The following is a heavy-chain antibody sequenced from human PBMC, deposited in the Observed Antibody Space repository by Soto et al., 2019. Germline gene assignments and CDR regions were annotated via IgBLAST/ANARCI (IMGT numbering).Heavy chain of an antibody. CDR2: ISGGGGGA. CDR1: GFTFNSYA. J-gene: IGHJ4*02. Sequence: GGSLRLSCTASGFTFNSYAMNWVRQAPGKGLEWVSGISGGGGGAYYADSVQGRFIISRDNSKKTLYLQMSSLRADDSAVYFCARGSKDSYPGSRIFDFWGRGTLVTVSS. V-gene: IGHV3-23*01. D-gene: IGHD3-10*01. CDR3: ARGSKDSYPGSRIFDF.